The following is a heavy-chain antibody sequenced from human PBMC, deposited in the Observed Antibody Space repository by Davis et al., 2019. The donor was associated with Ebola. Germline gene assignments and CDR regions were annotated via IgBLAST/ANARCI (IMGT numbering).Heavy chain of an antibody. Sequence: MPGGSLRLSWAVPGGAFSKYEGRGGRQLLGKGLEWIGSIYYSGSTNYNPSLKSRVTISVDTSKNQFSLKLSSVTAADTAVYYCARHGNYYYYGMDVWGKGTKVTVSS. V-gene: IGHV4-59*08. CDR3: ARHGNYYYYGMDV. D-gene: IGHD1-1*01. CDR2: IYYSGST. CDR1: GGAFSKYE. J-gene: IGHJ6*04.